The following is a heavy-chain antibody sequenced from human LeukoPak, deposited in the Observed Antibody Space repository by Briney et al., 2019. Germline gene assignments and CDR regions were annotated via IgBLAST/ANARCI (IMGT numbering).Heavy chain of an antibody. CDR3: ARVLYNWNDCLDY. CDR2: IDSGGSTT. V-gene: IGHV3-74*01. CDR1: GFTFSSYW. J-gene: IGHJ4*02. D-gene: IGHD1-20*01. Sequence: GGSLRLSCAASGFTFSSYWMHWVRQAPGKGLVWVSRIDSGGSTTSYADSVKGRFTISRDNAKNTLYLQMNSLRAEDTAVYYCARVLYNWNDCLDYWGQGTLVTVSP.